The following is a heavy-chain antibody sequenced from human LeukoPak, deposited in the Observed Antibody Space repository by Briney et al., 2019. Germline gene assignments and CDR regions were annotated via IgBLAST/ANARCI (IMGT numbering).Heavy chain of an antibody. J-gene: IGHJ4*02. D-gene: IGHD2-15*01. CDR2: ISYDGRKK. Sequence: GGSLRLSCAASGFTFSNFGMHWVRQAPGKGLEWVAVISYDGRKKYHGDSVKGRFTISRDNAKNSLYLQMNSLRAEDTAVYYCAREIGSRALDYWGQGTLVTVSS. V-gene: IGHV3-30*03. CDR1: GFTFSNFG. CDR3: AREIGSRALDY.